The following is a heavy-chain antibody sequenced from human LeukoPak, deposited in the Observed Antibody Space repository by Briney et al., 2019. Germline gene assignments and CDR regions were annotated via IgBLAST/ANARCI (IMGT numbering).Heavy chain of an antibody. CDR1: GGSFSGYY. CDR2: INHSGST. Sequence: SETLSLTCAVYGGSFSGYYWSWIRQPPGKGLEWIGEINHSGSTNYNPSLKSRVTISVDTSKNQFSLKLSSVTAADTAVYYCARGRGSYGTLDYWGQGTLVTVSS. V-gene: IGHV4-34*01. D-gene: IGHD1-26*01. J-gene: IGHJ4*02. CDR3: ARGRGSYGTLDY.